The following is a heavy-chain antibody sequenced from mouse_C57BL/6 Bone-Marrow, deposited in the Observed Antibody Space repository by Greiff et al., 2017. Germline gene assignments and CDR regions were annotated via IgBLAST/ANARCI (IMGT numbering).Heavy chain of an antibody. J-gene: IGHJ3*01. D-gene: IGHD2-3*01. CDR1: GYTFTSYG. V-gene: IGHV1-81*01. Sequence: QVQLQQSGAELARPGASVKLSCKASGYTFTSYGISWVKQRTGQGLEWIGEIYPRSGNTYYNEKFKGKATLTAEKSSSTAYMELRSLTSEDSAVYFCARLEEYDCYDAWVAYWGQGTLVTVSA. CDR3: ARLEEYDCYDAWVAY. CDR2: IYPRSGNT.